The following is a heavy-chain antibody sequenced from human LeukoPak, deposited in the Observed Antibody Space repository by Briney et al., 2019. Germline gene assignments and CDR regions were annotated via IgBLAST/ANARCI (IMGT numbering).Heavy chain of an antibody. CDR1: GFSFSTYA. CDR2: ISSSGSTI. D-gene: IGHD6-13*01. Sequence: PGGSLRLSCEASGFSFSTYAMSWIRQAPGKGLEWVSYISSSGSTIYYADSVKGRFTISRDNAKNSLYLQMNSLRVEDTAVYYCARDDAAAGTSNLWGQGTLVTVSS. J-gene: IGHJ5*02. CDR3: ARDDAAAGTSNL. V-gene: IGHV3-11*04.